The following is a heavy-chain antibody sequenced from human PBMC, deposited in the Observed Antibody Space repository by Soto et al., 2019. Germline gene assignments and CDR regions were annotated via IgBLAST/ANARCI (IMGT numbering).Heavy chain of an antibody. CDR1: GGSVSSGSYY. Sequence: QVQLQESGPGLVKPSETLSLTCTVSGGSVSSGSYYWSWIRQPPGKGLEWIGYIYYSGSTNYNPSLQSRVHLPVDPSTNQFTLKLSSVTAADTAVYYCARDAYDRSGSHLGKHDYWCQGPLVTVSS. D-gene: IGHD3-22*01. J-gene: IGHJ4*02. V-gene: IGHV4-61*01. CDR3: ARDAYDRSGSHLGKHDY. CDR2: IYYSGST.